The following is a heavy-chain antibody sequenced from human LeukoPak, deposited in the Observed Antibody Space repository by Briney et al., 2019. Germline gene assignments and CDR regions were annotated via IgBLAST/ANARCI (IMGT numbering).Heavy chain of an antibody. V-gene: IGHV1-2*02. CDR1: GYTFTGYY. D-gene: IGHD4-17*01. CDR2: INPNSGGT. Sequence: ASVTVSCTASGYTFTGYYMHWVRQAPGQGLEWMGWINPNSGGTNYAQKFQGRVTMTRDTSISTAYMELSRLRSDDTAVYYCAQLCRDYLAFDYWGQGTLVTVSS. CDR3: AQLCRDYLAFDY. J-gene: IGHJ4*02.